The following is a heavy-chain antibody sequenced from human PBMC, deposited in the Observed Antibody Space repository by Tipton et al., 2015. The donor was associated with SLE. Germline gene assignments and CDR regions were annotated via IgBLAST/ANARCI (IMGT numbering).Heavy chain of an antibody. CDR3: ARHAAAVAAPDY. Sequence: TLSLTCAVYGGSFSGYYWSRNRQPPGKGLEWIGEINHSGSTNYNPSLKSRVTISVDTSKNQFSLKLSSVTAADTAVYYCARHAAAVAAPDYWGQGTLVTVSS. D-gene: IGHD6-19*01. CDR1: GGSFSGYY. V-gene: IGHV4-34*01. J-gene: IGHJ4*02. CDR2: INHSGST.